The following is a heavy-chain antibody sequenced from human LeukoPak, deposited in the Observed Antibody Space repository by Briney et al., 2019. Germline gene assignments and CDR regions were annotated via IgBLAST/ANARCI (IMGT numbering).Heavy chain of an antibody. CDR2: INPNNGAT. Sequence: ASVKVSCKASGYXFTGYYIHWVRQAPGQGLEWMGWINPNNGATNFARKFQGRVTMTRDTSISTAYMELSSLTSDDTALYYCARGAGTSWFDYWGQGTLVTVSS. CDR3: ARGAGTSWFDY. J-gene: IGHJ4*02. D-gene: IGHD6-13*01. CDR1: GYXFTGYY. V-gene: IGHV1-2*02.